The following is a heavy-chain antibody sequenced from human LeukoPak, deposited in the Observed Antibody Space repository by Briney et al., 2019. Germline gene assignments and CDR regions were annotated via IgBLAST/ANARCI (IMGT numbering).Heavy chain of an antibody. CDR2: IYYSGST. J-gene: IGHJ4*02. CDR3: ARRRDYAFDY. Sequence: SETLSLTCTVSDDSISDYYRGWIRQPPGKGLEWIGYIYYSGSTNYNPSLKSRVTISVDTSKNQFSLKLSSVTAADTAVYYCARRRDYAFDYWGQGTLVTVSS. D-gene: IGHD4/OR15-4a*01. CDR1: DDSISDYY. V-gene: IGHV4-59*08.